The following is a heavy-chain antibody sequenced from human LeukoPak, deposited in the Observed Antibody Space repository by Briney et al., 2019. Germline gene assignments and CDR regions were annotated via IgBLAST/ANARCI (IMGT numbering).Heavy chain of an antibody. CDR2: IIPIFGTA. V-gene: IGHV1-69*13. CDR1: GGTFSSYA. D-gene: IGHD5-18*01. J-gene: IGHJ6*02. CDR3: ARDRGYSYGYNYYYYGMDV. Sequence: SVKVSCKASGGTFSSYAISWVRQAPGQGLEWMGGIIPIFGTANYAQKFQGRVTITADESTSTAYTELGSLRSKDTAVYYCARDRGYSYGYNYYYYGMDVWGQGTTVTVSS.